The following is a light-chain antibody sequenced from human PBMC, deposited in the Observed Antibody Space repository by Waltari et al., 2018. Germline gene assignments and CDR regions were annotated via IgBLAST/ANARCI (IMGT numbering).Light chain of an antibody. CDR1: QSVSSY. V-gene: IGKV3-11*01. CDR3: QQRSNWPPIT. J-gene: IGKJ5*01. Sequence: ETVLTQSPATLSLSPGERATLSCRASQSVSSYLAWYQQKPGQAHRLLIYEASNRATGIPARFSVSESGTDFTLTISSLEPEDFAVYYCQQRSNWPPITFGQGTRLEIK. CDR2: EAS.